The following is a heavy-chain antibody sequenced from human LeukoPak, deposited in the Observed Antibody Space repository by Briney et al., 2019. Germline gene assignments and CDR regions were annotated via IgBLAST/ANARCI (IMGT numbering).Heavy chain of an antibody. CDR3: ARWGSGSYRHYSWFDP. D-gene: IGHD3-10*01. CDR2: IYHSGST. J-gene: IGHJ5*02. CDR1: GGSISSSNW. V-gene: IGHV4-4*02. Sequence: SSGTLSLTCAVSGGSISSSNWWSWVRQPPGKGLEWIGEIYHSGSTNYNPSLKSRVTISVDKSKNQFSLKLSSVTAADTAVYYCARWGSGSYRHYSWFDPWGQGTLVTVSS.